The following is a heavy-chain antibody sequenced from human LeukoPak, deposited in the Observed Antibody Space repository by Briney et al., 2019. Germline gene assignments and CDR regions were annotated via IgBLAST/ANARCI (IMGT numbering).Heavy chain of an antibody. Sequence: GASVKVSCKASGYTFTDYYMHWVRQTPGQGLEWMGWINPNSSDTNYAQKFQGRVTMTRDTSISTAYMELSRLRSDDTAVYYCARAEVRYWNQGGKNWFDPWGQGTLVTVSS. CDR1: GYTFTDYY. V-gene: IGHV1-2*02. J-gene: IGHJ5*02. CDR2: INPNSSDT. D-gene: IGHD1-1*01. CDR3: ARAEVRYWNQGGKNWFDP.